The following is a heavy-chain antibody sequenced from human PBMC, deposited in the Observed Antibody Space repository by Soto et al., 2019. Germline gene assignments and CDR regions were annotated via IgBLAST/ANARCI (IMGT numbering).Heavy chain of an antibody. V-gene: IGHV3-9*01. J-gene: IGHJ6*02. CDR3: AKDIYGTMFRGPKGGMDV. Sequence: LRLSCAASGFTFDDYAMHWVRQAPGKGLEWVSGISWNSGSIGYADSVKGRFTISRDNAKNSLYLQMNSLRAEDTALYYCAKDIYGTMFRGPKGGMDVWGQGTTVTVSS. CDR1: GFTFDDYA. CDR2: ISWNSGSI. D-gene: IGHD3-10*01.